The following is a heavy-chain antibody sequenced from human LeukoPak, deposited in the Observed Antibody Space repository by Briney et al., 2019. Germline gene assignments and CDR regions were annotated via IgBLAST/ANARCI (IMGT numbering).Heavy chain of an antibody. CDR2: IYYSGST. V-gene: IGHV4-59*08. CDR3: ASSSGSYYGGGHDY. Sequence: TSETLSLTCTVSGGSISSYYWSWIRQPPGKGLEWIGYIYYSGSTNYNPSLKSRVTISVDTSKNQFSLKLSSVTAADTAVYYCASSSGSYYGGGHDYWGQGTLVTVSS. J-gene: IGHJ4*02. D-gene: IGHD1-26*01. CDR1: GGSISSYY.